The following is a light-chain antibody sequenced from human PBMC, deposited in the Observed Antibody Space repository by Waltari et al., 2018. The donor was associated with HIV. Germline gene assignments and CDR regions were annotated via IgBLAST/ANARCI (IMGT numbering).Light chain of an antibody. Sequence: QSVLTQPPSASGTPGRRVTISCSGNNSNVGSNPVNWYRQVPGTAPKPLMFSNNQRPSGVPDRFSGSKSGTSASLAIRGLKSEDEADYYCAARDDSLNAWVFGGGTKVTVL. V-gene: IGLV1-44*01. J-gene: IGLJ3*02. CDR1: NSNVGSNP. CDR3: AARDDSLNAWV. CDR2: SNN.